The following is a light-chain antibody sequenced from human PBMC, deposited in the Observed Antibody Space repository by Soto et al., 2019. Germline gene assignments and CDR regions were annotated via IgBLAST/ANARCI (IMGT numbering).Light chain of an antibody. CDR3: QQYGSSPT. CDR2: GAS. Sequence: EIVLTQSPGTLSLSPGERATLSCRASQSVRSSYIAWYQQKPGQAPRLLIYGASSRPTGIPDRLSGSGSGTDFTLSISRLEPEDFAVYFCQQYGSSPTFGQGTRLEI. CDR1: QSVRSSY. V-gene: IGKV3-20*01. J-gene: IGKJ5*01.